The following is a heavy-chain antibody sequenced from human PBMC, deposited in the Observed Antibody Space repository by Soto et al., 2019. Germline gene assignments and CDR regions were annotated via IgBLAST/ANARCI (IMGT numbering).Heavy chain of an antibody. J-gene: IGHJ5*02. Sequence: QVQLQESGPGLVKPSQTLSLTCTVSGGSISSGGYYWSWIRQHPGKGLEWIGYIYYSGSTYYNPSLKSRVTISLDTSKNQFSLKLSSVTAADTAVYYCAREGAWSGSRPAAFMYWFDPWGQGTLVTVSS. D-gene: IGHD1-26*01. CDR1: GGSISSGGYY. CDR3: AREGAWSGSRPAAFMYWFDP. CDR2: IYYSGST. V-gene: IGHV4-31*03.